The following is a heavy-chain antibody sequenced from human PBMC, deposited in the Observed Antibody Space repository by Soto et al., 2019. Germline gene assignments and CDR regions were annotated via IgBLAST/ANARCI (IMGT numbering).Heavy chain of an antibody. Sequence: RGSLRLSCAASGFTVSSNYMSCVRQAPGKGLERVSVIYSGGSTYYADSVKGRFTISRHNSKNTLYLQMNSLRAEDTVVYYCARAIPPGIAAAGYAEYFQHWGQGTLVTVSS. CDR2: IYSGGST. J-gene: IGHJ1*01. CDR3: ARAIPPGIAAAGYAEYFQH. V-gene: IGHV3-53*04. D-gene: IGHD6-13*01. CDR1: GFTVSSNY.